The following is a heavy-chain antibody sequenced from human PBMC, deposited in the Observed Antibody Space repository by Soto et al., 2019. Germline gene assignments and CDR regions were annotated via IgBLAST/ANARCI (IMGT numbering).Heavy chain of an antibody. J-gene: IGHJ3*02. CDR1: GYTFTSYG. D-gene: IGHD3-10*01. CDR3: ARAPSYYGSGTFDI. V-gene: IGHV1-18*01. CDR2: ISAYNGNT. Sequence: ASVKVSCKASGYTFTSYGSRWVRQAPGQGLEWMGWISAYNGNTNYAQKLQGRVTMTTDTSTSTAYMELRSLRSDDTAVYYCARAPSYYGSGTFDIWGQGTMVTVSS.